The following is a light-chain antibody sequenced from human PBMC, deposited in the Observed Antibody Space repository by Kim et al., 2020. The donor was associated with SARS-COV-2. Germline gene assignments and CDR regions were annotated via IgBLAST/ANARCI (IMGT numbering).Light chain of an antibody. J-gene: IGKJ4*01. CDR2: GAS. V-gene: IGKV3-20*01. CDR1: QGVSSY. Sequence: SLSPGERATLSCRTSQGVSSYLAWYQQKPGQAPRLLIYGASSRAIGIPDRFSVSGSGTDFTLTINRLEPEDFAVYYCQQFATAPLTFGGGTKLEI. CDR3: QQFATAPLT.